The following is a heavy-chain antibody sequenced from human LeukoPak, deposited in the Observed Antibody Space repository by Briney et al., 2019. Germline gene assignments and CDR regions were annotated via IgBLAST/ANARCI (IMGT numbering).Heavy chain of an antibody. Sequence: GGSLRLSCAASGFTFSSYSMNWVRQAPGKGLEWVSYISSSSSTIYYADSVKGRFTISRDNAKNSLYLRMNSLRDEDTAVYYCARVGDSSGWYGGFDWGQGTLVTVSS. CDR3: ARVGDSSGWYGGFD. CDR2: ISSSSSTI. J-gene: IGHJ4*02. D-gene: IGHD6-19*01. V-gene: IGHV3-48*02. CDR1: GFTFSSYS.